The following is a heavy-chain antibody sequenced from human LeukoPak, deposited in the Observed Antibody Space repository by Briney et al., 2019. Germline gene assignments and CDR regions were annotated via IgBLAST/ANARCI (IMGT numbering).Heavy chain of an antibody. Sequence: SSETLSLTCNVSGDSISNYYWSWIRQPPGKGLEWIGYIYNSGNTNYNPSLKSRVTISGDTSKNQFSLKLSSVTAADTAVYYCARTVHYSSGWSPTYYFDYWGQGTLVTVSS. J-gene: IGHJ4*02. V-gene: IGHV4-59*01. CDR1: GDSISNYY. D-gene: IGHD6-19*01. CDR2: IYNSGNT. CDR3: ARTVHYSSGWSPTYYFDY.